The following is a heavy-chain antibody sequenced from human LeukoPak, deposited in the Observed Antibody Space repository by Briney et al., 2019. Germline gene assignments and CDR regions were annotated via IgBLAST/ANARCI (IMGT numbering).Heavy chain of an antibody. V-gene: IGHV3-7*01. CDR3: AGRDSARNPWAY. CDR1: GFTFTNFW. Sequence: GGSLRLSCAASGFTFTNFWMNWIRRAPGRGLEWVANIRPDGSEQFYVDSVKGRFTISRDNAKNSVHLQMNSLRGDDTAVYYCAGRDSARNPWAYWGQGTLVTVSA. J-gene: IGHJ4*02. CDR2: IRPDGSEQ. D-gene: IGHD4-11*01.